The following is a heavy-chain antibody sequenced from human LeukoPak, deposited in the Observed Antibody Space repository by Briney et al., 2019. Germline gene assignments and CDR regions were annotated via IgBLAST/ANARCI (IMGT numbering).Heavy chain of an antibody. V-gene: IGHV4-59*01. J-gene: IGHJ4*02. CDR3: ARGGGSTDYYDSSGYF. Sequence: KSSETLSLTCTVSGGSIRSYYWSWIRQPPGKGLEWIGYIYYSGSTNYNPSFKSRVTISVDTSKNQFSLKLSSVTAADTAVYYCARGGGSTDYYDSSGYFWGQGTLVTVSS. CDR2: IYYSGST. D-gene: IGHD3-22*01. CDR1: GGSIRSYY.